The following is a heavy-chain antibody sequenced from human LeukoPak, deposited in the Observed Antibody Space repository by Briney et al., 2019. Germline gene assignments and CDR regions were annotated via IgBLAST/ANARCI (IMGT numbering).Heavy chain of an antibody. J-gene: IGHJ6*02. CDR3: ARGITMVRGVIALYYGMDV. D-gene: IGHD3-10*01. CDR1: GGTFSSYA. CDR2: IIPIFGIA. V-gene: IGHV1-69*13. Sequence: ASVKVSCKASGGTFSSYAISWVRQAPGQGLEWMGGIIPIFGIANYAQKFQGRVTITADESTSTAYMELSSLRSEDTAVYYCARGITMVRGVIALYYGMDVWGQGTTVTVSS.